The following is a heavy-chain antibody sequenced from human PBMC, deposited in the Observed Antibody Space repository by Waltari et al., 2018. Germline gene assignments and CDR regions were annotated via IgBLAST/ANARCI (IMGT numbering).Heavy chain of an antibody. CDR3: VRGGYYYDSNGGYFQF. CDR1: GFIFADHY. V-gene: IGHV3-72*01. Sequence: VQLVESGGGLVHPGGSLRVSCVVSGFIFADHYMDWVRQAPGKAPEGGGRIANRANSYITEYPASMKGRFTISREDSKNLLFLQMTDLKSEDTAIYYCVRGGYYYDSNGGYFQFWGRGTLVTVSS. D-gene: IGHD3-22*01. J-gene: IGHJ1*01. CDR2: IANRANSYIT.